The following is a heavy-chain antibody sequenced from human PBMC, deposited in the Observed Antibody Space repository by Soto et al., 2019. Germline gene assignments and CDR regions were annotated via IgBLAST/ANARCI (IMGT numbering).Heavy chain of an antibody. CDR3: AKDRVSGWVPTVSGLPHY. CDR1: GFTFSSYG. J-gene: IGHJ4*02. V-gene: IGHV3-30*18. CDR2: ISYDGSNK. D-gene: IGHD6-19*01. Sequence: GGSLRLSCAASGFTFSSYGMHWVRQAPGKGLEWVAVISYDGSNKYYADSVKGRFTISRDNSKNTLYLQMNSLRAEDTAVYYCAKDRVSGWVPTVSGLPHYWGQGTLVTVSS.